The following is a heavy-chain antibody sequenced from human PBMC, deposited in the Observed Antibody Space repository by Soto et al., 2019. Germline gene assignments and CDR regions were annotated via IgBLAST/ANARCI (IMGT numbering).Heavy chain of an antibody. CDR2: MNPNSGNT. CDR1: GYTFTSYD. D-gene: IGHD3-3*01. J-gene: IGHJ4*02. Sequence: QVQLVQSGAEVKKPGASVKVSCKASGYTFTSYDINWVRQATGQGLEWMGWMNPNSGNTGYAQKFQGRVTMTRSTSISTADMELSSLRSEDTSLYYCARYHCWSCDYWGQGTLVTVSS. CDR3: ARYHCWSCDY. V-gene: IGHV1-8*01.